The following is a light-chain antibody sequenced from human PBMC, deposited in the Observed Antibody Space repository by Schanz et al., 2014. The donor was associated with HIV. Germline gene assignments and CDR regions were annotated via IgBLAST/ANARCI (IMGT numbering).Light chain of an antibody. CDR2: DVS. CDR3: SSYTTTSTYV. V-gene: IGLV2-14*03. J-gene: IGLJ1*01. CDR1: SSDYKY. Sequence: QSALTQPASVSGSPGQSITISCTGASSDYKYVSWYQQHPGRAPKLLIYDVSYRPSGVSNRFSGSKSGKTASLTISGLQAEDEADYYCSSYTTTSTYVFGAGTKLTVL.